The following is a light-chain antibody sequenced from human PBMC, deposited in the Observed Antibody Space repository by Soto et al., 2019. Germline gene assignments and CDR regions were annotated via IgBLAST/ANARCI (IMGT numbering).Light chain of an antibody. CDR1: SSDVGGYNF. J-gene: IGLJ1*01. CDR2: DVT. V-gene: IGLV2-14*01. CDR3: SSYAGSNTLDV. Sequence: QSALTQPASVSGSPGQSITISCTGTSSDVGGYNFVSWYQQHPGKAPKLVIYDVTNRPSGVSYRFSGSKSGNTASLTISGLQAEDEADYYCSSYAGSNTLDVFGTGTKLTVL.